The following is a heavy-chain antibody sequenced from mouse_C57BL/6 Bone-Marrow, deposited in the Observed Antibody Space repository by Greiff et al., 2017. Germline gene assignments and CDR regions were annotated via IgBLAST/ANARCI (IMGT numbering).Heavy chain of an antibody. D-gene: IGHD2-12*01. CDR1: GFTFSSYA. Sequence: EVQLVESGGGLVKPGGSLKLSCAASGFTFSSYAMSWVRQTPEKRLEWVATISDGGSYTYYPDNVKGRFTISRDNAKNNLYLQMSHLKSEDTAMYYCARAPPTTLYWYFDVWGTGTTVTVSS. CDR3: ARAPPTTLYWYFDV. V-gene: IGHV5-4*01. CDR2: ISDGGSYT. J-gene: IGHJ1*03.